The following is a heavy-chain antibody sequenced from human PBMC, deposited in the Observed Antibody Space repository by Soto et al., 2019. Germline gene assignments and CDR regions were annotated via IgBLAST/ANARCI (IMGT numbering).Heavy chain of an antibody. V-gene: IGHV4-34*01. CDR1: GYSFSGYA. J-gene: IGHJ5*02. D-gene: IGHD3-9*01. Sequence: XETLSLTCNVHGYSFSGYAWSWIRQPPGKGLEWIGEITFRGVTNYHPSLKSRLSMSVDTSKNRISLNVSSVTAADTALYFCARKLEASIRHVEWFSYKWFDHWGPGTLATVSS. CDR3: ARKLEASIRHVEWFSYKWFDH. CDR2: ITFRGVT.